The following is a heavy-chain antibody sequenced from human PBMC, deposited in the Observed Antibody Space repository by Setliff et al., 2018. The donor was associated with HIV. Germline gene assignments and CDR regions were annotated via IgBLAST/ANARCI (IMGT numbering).Heavy chain of an antibody. D-gene: IGHD3-10*01. CDR1: GGSVSTGNYY. V-gene: IGHV4-61*01. CDR3: TRRGADSYYPRPLDV. J-gene: IGHJ6*04. CDR2: IFYSGST. Sequence: KPSETLSLTCTVSGGSVSTGNYYWNWIRLPPGKGLEWIGYIFYSGSTNYNPYLKSRVTISVDTSKNQFSLRLNSVTAADTAIYYCTRRGADSYYPRPLDVWGKGTTVTVSS.